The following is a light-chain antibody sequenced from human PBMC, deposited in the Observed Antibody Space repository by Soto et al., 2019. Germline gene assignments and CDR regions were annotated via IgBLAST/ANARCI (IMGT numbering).Light chain of an antibody. CDR2: DAS. CDR1: QSISSW. V-gene: IGKV1-5*01. J-gene: IGKJ1*01. Sequence: DIQMTQSPSTLSASVGDRVTITCRASQSISSWLAWYQQKPGKVPQILIYDASTLGSGVPSRFSGSGSRTEFTLIISNLQPDDFATYYCQQYNTYYWTFGQGTKVEI. CDR3: QQYNTYYWT.